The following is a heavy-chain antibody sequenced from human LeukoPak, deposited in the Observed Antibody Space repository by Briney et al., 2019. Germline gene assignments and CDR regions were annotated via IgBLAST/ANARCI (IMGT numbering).Heavy chain of an antibody. CDR2: ISSSGSTI. J-gene: IGHJ4*02. D-gene: IGHD3-22*01. V-gene: IGHV3-11*04. CDR1: GFTFSDYY. Sequence: GGSLRLSCAASGFTFSDYYMSWIRQAPGKGLEWVSYISSSGSTIYYADSVKGRFTISRDNAKNSLYLQMNSLRAEDTAVYYCYAAYYYDSSGRIPRYFDYWGQGTLVTVSS. CDR3: YAAYYYDSSGRIPRYFDY.